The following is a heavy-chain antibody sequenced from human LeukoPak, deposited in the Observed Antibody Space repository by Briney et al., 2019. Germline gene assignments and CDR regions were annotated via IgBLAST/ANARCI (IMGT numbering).Heavy chain of an antibody. CDR2: ISSRSTYI. CDR1: GFTFSSYS. CDR3: AKSTRAVMAMMDV. V-gene: IGHV3-21*01. Sequence: GGSLRLSCAASGFTFSSYSMNWVRQAPGKGLEWVSSISSRSTYIYHADSVKGRFTISRDNAKNSLFLQMNSLRAEDTAAYFCAKSTRAVMAMMDVWGKGTTVTVSS. J-gene: IGHJ6*04. D-gene: IGHD3-16*01.